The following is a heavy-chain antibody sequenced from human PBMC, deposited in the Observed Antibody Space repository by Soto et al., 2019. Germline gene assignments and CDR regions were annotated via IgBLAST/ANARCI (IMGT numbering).Heavy chain of an antibody. D-gene: IGHD6-13*01. CDR1: SGPVSGTTDS. CDR3: ARGQGAAAGHSDFDY. V-gene: IGHV4-30-2*01. Sequence: QLQLQESGSGLVKPSQTLSLTCAVSSGPVSGTTDSWSWIRQPPGKGLEWIGYIDDSGNTYYNPSLKGQFSISVDSSKNPFSLKLSSVTAADTAVYYCARGQGAAAGHSDFDYWGQGALVTVSS. J-gene: IGHJ4*02. CDR2: IDDSGNT.